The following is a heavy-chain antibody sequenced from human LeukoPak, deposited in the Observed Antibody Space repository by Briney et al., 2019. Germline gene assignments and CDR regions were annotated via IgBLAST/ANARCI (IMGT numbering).Heavy chain of an antibody. D-gene: IGHD2/OR15-2a*01. CDR2: ISYDGSNK. V-gene: IGHV3-30-3*01. CDR1: GLTFSSYA. J-gene: IGHJ3*02. Sequence: GGSLRLSCAASGLTFSSYAMHWVRQAPGKGLEWVAVISYDGSNKYYADSVKGRFTISRDNSKNTLYLQMNSLRAEDTAVYYCARDFLVDAFDIWGQGTMVTVSS. CDR3: ARDFLVDAFDI.